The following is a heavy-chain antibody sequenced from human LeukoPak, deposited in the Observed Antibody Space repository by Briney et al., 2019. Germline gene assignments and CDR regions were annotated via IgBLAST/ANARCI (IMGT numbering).Heavy chain of an antibody. D-gene: IGHD1-26*01. CDR1: GFTFSSYA. CDR2: ISGSGGST. J-gene: IGHJ4*02. Sequence: GGSLSLSCAASGFTFSSYAMSWVRQAPGKGLEWVSAISGSGGSTYYADSVKGRFTISRDNSKNTLYLQMNSLRAEDTAVYYCARLSGSYDGYFDYWGQGTLVTVSS. CDR3: ARLSGSYDGYFDY. V-gene: IGHV3-23*01.